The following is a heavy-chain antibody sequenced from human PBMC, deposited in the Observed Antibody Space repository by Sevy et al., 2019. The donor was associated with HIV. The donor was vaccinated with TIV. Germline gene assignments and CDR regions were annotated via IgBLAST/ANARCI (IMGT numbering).Heavy chain of an antibody. J-gene: IGHJ6*02. CDR1: GFRFSNYA. CDR3: AKDGRGYDDDTRDYYDTSDYYQNGGMDV. V-gene: IGHV3-30*18. D-gene: IGHD3-22*01. Sequence: GGSLRLSCSASGFRFSNYAVHWVRQAPGKGLEWVARISHDGSDHYYADSVKGRFSISRENSKNNLYLQMNSLRREDTAVYYSAKDGRGYDDDTRDYYDTSDYYQNGGMDVWGQGTTVTVSS. CDR2: ISHDGSDH.